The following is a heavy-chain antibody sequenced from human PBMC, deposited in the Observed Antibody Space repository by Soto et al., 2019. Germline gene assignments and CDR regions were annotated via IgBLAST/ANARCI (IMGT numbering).Heavy chain of an antibody. Sequence: QLQLQESGSGLVKPSQTLSLTCAVSGGSISSGGYSWSWIRQPPGKGLEWIGFIFNTGSTYYNPSLKSRVLISLVRSKNQFAVKLSSVTAADTAVYYCAMGDDFLLPFDYWCQGTLVTVSS. D-gene: IGHD3-16*01. CDR2: IFNTGST. CDR3: AMGDDFLLPFDY. J-gene: IGHJ4*02. V-gene: IGHV4-30-2*01. CDR1: GGSISSGGYS.